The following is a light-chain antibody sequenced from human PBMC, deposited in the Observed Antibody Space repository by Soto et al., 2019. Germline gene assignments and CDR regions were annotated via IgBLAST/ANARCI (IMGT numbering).Light chain of an antibody. J-gene: IGLJ1*01. V-gene: IGLV2-8*01. CDR2: EVN. Sequence: QSVLTQPPSASGSPGQSVTISCTGTSSDVGGYNYVSWYQQHPGKAPKLMIYEVNKRPSGVPDRFSGSKSGNTASLTVSGLQAEDEADYYSTSYAARANFVFRTGTKVPVL. CDR1: SSDVGGYNY. CDR3: TSYAARANFV.